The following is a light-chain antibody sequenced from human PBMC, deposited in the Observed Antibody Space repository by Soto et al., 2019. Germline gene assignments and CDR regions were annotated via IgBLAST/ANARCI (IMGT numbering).Light chain of an antibody. Sequence: IVLTQSPATMSLSPGERATLSCGASERVSSSYVAWYQMKAGLAPRLLIHDTSTRASGIPDRFRGSKSGTDFTLTIRGLEPADAAYYYCQKYGNSPITFGRGPRLEIK. CDR2: DTS. V-gene: IGKV3D-20*01. CDR3: QKYGNSPIT. J-gene: IGKJ5*01. CDR1: ERVSSSY.